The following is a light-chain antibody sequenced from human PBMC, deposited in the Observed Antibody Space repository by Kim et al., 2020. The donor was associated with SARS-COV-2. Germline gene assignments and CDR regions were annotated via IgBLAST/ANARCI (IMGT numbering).Light chain of an antibody. Sequence: SPGERATRSCRASQTVSSHLAWYQQKPGQTPRLLIFDASNRATGIPARFSGSGSGTDFTLTISSLEPEDFAVYYCQQRTNWPPYTFGQGTKLEI. J-gene: IGKJ2*01. CDR3: QQRTNWPPYT. V-gene: IGKV3-11*01. CDR1: QTVSSH. CDR2: DAS.